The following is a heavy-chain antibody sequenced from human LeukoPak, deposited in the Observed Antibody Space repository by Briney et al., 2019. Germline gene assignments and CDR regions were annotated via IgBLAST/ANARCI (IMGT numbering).Heavy chain of an antibody. J-gene: IGHJ5*02. CDR1: GGTFSSYA. D-gene: IGHD3-10*01. CDR3: ARDRLWFGELPLNWFDP. Sequence: SVKVSCKASGGTFSSYAISWVRQAPGQGLEWMGRIIPIFGTANYAQKFQGRVTITTDESTSTAYMELSSLRSEDTAVYYCARDRLWFGELPLNWFDPWGQGTLVIVSS. CDR2: IIPIFGTA. V-gene: IGHV1-69*05.